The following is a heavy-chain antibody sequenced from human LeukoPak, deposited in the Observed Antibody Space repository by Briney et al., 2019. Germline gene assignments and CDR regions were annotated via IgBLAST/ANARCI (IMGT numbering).Heavy chain of an antibody. J-gene: IGHJ6*03. V-gene: IGHV4-59*01. CDR1: GVSISSYY. CDR3: ARAVGATVRYYYYMVV. Sequence: SETLSLTCTVSGVSISSYYWSWIRQPPGKGLEWIGYIYYSGSTNYNPSLKSRVTISEDTSKNQFSLKLSSVTAADTAVYYCARAVGATVRYYYYMVVWGKGTTVTVSS. CDR2: IYYSGST. D-gene: IGHD1-26*01.